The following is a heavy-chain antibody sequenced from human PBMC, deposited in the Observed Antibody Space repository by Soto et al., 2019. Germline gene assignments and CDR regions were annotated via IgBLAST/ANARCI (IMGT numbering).Heavy chain of an antibody. V-gene: IGHV3-21*01. D-gene: IGHD2-2*01. Sequence: GGSLRLSCAASGFTFSSYIMNLVRQAPGKGLEWVSSISSSSSYIYYADSVKGRFTISRDNAKNSLYLQMNSLRAEDTAVYYCARDVVEPPLGMDVWGQGTTVTVSS. CDR3: ARDVVEPPLGMDV. CDR1: GFTFSSYI. J-gene: IGHJ6*02. CDR2: ISSSSSYI.